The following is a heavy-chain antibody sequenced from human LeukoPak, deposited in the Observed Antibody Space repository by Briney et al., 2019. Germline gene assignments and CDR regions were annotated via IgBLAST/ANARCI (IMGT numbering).Heavy chain of an antibody. CDR3: AKFVSIFYYYYYMDV. CDR1: GFTFSTYA. Sequence: GGSLRLSCAASGFTFSTYAMSWVRQAPGKGLEWVSAISSGAGNTYYADSVKGRFTISRDNTNNTLYLQMNSLRAEDTAVYYCAKFVSIFYYYYYMDVWGKGTTVTVSS. CDR2: ISSGAGNT. J-gene: IGHJ6*03. D-gene: IGHD3-3*01. V-gene: IGHV3-23*01.